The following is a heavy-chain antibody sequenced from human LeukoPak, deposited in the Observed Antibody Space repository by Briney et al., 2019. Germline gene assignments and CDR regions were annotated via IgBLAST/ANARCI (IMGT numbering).Heavy chain of an antibody. CDR2: IYTSGST. V-gene: IGHV4-61*02. Sequence: SETLSLTCTVSGGSISSSSYYWSWIRQPAGKGLEWIGRIYTSGSTNYNPSLKSRVTISVDTSKNQFSLKLSSVTAADTAVYYCARGHNYYGSGSYYAPYYYYYYYMDVWGKGTTVTISS. D-gene: IGHD3-10*01. CDR1: GGSISSSSYY. CDR3: ARGHNYYGSGSYYAPYYYYYYYMDV. J-gene: IGHJ6*03.